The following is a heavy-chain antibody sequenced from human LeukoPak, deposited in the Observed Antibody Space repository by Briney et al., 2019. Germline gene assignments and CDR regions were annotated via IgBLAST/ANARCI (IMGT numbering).Heavy chain of an antibody. V-gene: IGHV4-39*07. CDR3: ANVDYGDYGGGGY. Sequence: SETLSLTCTVSGGSISSSTYYWAWVRQPPGKGLEWIGEINHSGSTNYNPSLKSRVTISVDTSKNQFSLKLSSVTAADTAVYYCANVDYGDYGGGGYWGQGTLVTVSS. J-gene: IGHJ4*02. D-gene: IGHD4-17*01. CDR2: INHSGST. CDR1: GGSISSSTYY.